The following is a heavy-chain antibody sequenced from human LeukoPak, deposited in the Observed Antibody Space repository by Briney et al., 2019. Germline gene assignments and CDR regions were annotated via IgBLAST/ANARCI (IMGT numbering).Heavy chain of an antibody. CDR1: GFTFSSFW. CDR3: AKDRKGSSGWYPQFDY. J-gene: IGHJ4*02. V-gene: IGHV3-74*01. Sequence: GGSLRLSCAASGFTFSSFWMTWVRQIPGKGLMWVSRINPDGSGTNYADSVKGRFTISRDNAKNTLYLQMDSLRAEDTAVYYCAKDRKGSSGWYPQFDYWGQGTLVTVSS. CDR2: INPDGSGT. D-gene: IGHD6-19*01.